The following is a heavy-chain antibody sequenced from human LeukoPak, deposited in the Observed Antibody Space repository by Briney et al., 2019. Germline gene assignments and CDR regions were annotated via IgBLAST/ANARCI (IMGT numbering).Heavy chain of an antibody. CDR3: ARDWKLRFLEWSDGMDV. V-gene: IGHV3-48*03. Sequence: EPGGSLRLSCAASGFTFSSYEMNWVRQAPGKGLEWVSYISSSGSTIYYADSVKGRFIISRDNAKNSLYLQMNSLRAEDTAVYYCARDWKLRFLEWSDGMDVWGQGTTVTVSS. J-gene: IGHJ6*02. CDR2: ISSSGSTI. D-gene: IGHD3-3*01. CDR1: GFTFSSYE.